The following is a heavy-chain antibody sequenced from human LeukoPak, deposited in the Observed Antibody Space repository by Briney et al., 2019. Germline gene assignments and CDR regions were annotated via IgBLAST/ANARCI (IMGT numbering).Heavy chain of an antibody. CDR1: GFSFSTYW. CDR2: INSDGSTT. V-gene: IGHV3-74*01. J-gene: IGHJ4*02. CDR3: ASTTNWAAATGYYFDY. D-gene: IGHD6-13*01. Sequence: GGSLRLSCAASGFSFSTYWMYWVRQAPGKGLVWVSRINSDGSTTTYADSVKGRFTISRDNAKNTLYLQMNSLRAEDTALYYCASTTNWAAATGYYFDYWGQGTLVTVSS.